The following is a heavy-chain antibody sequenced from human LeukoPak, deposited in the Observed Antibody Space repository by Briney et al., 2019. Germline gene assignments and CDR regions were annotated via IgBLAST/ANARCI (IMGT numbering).Heavy chain of an antibody. CDR3: ARGRNLMVRGVIFVY. CDR2: MNPNSGNT. Sequence: ASVKVSCKASGYTFASYDINWVRQATGQGLEWMGWMNPNSGNTGYAQKFQGRVTMTRNTSISTAYMELSSLRSEDTAVYYCARGRNLMVRGVIFVYWGQGTLVTVSS. V-gene: IGHV1-8*01. J-gene: IGHJ4*02. CDR1: GYTFASYD. D-gene: IGHD3-10*01.